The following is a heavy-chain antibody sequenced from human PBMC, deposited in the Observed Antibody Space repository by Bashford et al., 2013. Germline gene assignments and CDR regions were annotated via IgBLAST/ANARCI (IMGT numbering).Heavy chain of an antibody. J-gene: IGHJ4*02. CDR2: LSYDGSNK. CDR3: ARDIVSGFDSYYFYT. D-gene: IGHD5-12*01. Sequence: VRQAPGKGLEWVAALSYDGSNKYYADSVKGRFTVSRDDSKNTMYLQLNSLRPEDTAVYFCARDIVSGFDSYYFYTGAREPWSPSPQ. V-gene: IGHV3-30*03.